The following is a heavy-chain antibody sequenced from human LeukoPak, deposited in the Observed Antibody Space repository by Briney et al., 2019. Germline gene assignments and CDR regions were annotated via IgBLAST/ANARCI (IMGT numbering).Heavy chain of an antibody. Sequence: GGSLRLSCAASGFTFSSYAMSWVRQAPGKGLEWVSAISGSGGSTYYADSVKGRFTISRDNSKNTLYLKMNSLRAEDTAVYYCAKDVGSVVDPIGGDYWGQGTLVTVSS. J-gene: IGHJ4*02. CDR3: AKDVGSVVDPIGGDY. CDR2: ISGSGGST. CDR1: GFTFSSYA. D-gene: IGHD2-15*01. V-gene: IGHV3-23*01.